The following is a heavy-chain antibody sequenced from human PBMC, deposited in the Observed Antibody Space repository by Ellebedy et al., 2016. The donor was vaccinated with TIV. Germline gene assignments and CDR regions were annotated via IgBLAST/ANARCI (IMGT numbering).Heavy chain of an antibody. CDR2: VYYSGTT. J-gene: IGHJ4*02. V-gene: IGHV4-39*01. D-gene: IGHD6-19*01. CDR3: ASLHTVAVAH. CDR1: GGSISSSSNF. Sequence: GSLRLSCTVSGGSISSSSNFWGWIRQPPGKGLEWIGNVYYSGTTYYNPPLKSRVTISVDTSKKQFSLRLTSVTAADTAVYYCASLHTVAVAHWGQGTLVTVSS.